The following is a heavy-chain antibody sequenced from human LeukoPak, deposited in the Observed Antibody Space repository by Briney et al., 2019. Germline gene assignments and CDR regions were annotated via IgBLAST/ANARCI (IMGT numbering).Heavy chain of an antibody. D-gene: IGHD6-13*01. J-gene: IGHJ4*02. Sequence: GGSLRLSCAASGFTVSSNYMSWVRQAPGKGLEWVSVIYSGGSTYYADSVKGRFTISRDNSKNTLYLQMNSLRAEDTAVYYCARGRYRYSSSWYYWGQGTLVTVSS. CDR3: ARGRYRYSSSWYY. CDR1: GFTVSSNY. V-gene: IGHV3-53*01. CDR2: IYSGGST.